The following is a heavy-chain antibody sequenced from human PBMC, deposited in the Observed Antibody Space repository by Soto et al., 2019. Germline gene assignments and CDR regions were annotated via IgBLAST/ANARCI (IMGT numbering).Heavy chain of an antibody. CDR2: MFYVGAT. Sequence: QVQLQESGPGLVEPSQTLSLTCSVSGGSISSGDYYWSWIRQPPGKGLEWIGYMFYVGATYYNPSLKRTATISWDTSKNHFPLRLLSVTAADRAVYHCARLVRVCSRPSCRRSNWFDPWGQGTLVTVTS. D-gene: IGHD6-6*01. CDR1: GGSISSGDYY. CDR3: ARLVRVCSRPSCRRSNWFDP. V-gene: IGHV4-30-4*01. J-gene: IGHJ5*02.